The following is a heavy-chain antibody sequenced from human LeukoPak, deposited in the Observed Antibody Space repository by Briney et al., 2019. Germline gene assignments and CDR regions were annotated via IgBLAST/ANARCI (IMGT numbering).Heavy chain of an antibody. Sequence: GASVKVSCKASGYRFSSYGISWIRQAPGQGLEWVGWISPYKDNKKYAQKFQDRVTMTTDASTGTVYMELRSLKSDDTAVYFCARDPNIVVVPAAEGFDYWGQGTLVIVSS. CDR2: ISPYKDNK. CDR1: GYRFSSYG. D-gene: IGHD2-2*01. V-gene: IGHV1-18*01. J-gene: IGHJ4*02. CDR3: ARDPNIVVVPAAEGFDY.